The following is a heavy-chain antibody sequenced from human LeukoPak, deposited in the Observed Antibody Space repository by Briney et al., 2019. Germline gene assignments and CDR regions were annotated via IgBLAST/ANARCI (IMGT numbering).Heavy chain of an antibody. CDR2: MNPSSNNR. CDR3: ARRSNGWTGYFDL. V-gene: IGHV1-8*01. CDR1: GYTFTSYD. Sequence: ASVKVSCKASGYTFTSYDINWVRQAAGQGLGWMGWMNPSSNNRGYGQRFHGRVTLTRNTSIATAYMEVSSLRSEDTAVYYCARRSNGWTGYFDLWGRGTLLTVSS. D-gene: IGHD6-19*01. J-gene: IGHJ2*01.